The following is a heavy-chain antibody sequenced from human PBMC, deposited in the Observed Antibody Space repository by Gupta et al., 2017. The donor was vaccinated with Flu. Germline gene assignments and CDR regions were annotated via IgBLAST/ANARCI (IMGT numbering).Heavy chain of an antibody. J-gene: IGHJ3*02. CDR3: AKDLIVGATRQDAFDI. V-gene: IGHV3-23*01. CDR1: A. CDR2: ISGSGGST. D-gene: IGHD1-26*01. Sequence: AMGWVRQAPGKGLEWVSAISGSGGSTYYADSVKGRFTISRDNSKNTLYLQMNSLRAEDTAVYYCAKDLIVGATRQDAFDIWGQGTMVTVSS.